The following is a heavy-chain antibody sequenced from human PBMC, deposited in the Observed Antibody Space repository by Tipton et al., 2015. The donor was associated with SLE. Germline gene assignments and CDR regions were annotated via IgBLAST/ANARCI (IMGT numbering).Heavy chain of an antibody. CDR2: IYYSGST. J-gene: IGHJ6*03. V-gene: IGHV4-31*02. CDR3: ASARRDWDSYYYYYYYMDV. CDR1: GDSISSGGYY. D-gene: IGHD3/OR15-3a*01. Sequence: LRLSCTVSGDSISSGGYYWGRIRQHPGKGLEWIGYIYYSGSTNYNPSLKSRVTISIDTSKNQFSLKLSSVTAADTAVYYCASARRDWDSYYYYYYYMDVWGKGTTVTVSS.